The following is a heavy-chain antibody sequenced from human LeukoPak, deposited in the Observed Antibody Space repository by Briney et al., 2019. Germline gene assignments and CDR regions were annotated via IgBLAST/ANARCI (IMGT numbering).Heavy chain of an antibody. V-gene: IGHV1-18*01. Sequence: GASVNVSCKASRYTFTRYGISWVRQAPGQGLKWMGWISAYNGNTNYAQKLQGRVTMTTDTSTSTAYMELRSLRSDDTAVYYCARLREGMIVVIFDCWGQGTQVTVCS. CDR2: ISAYNGNT. J-gene: IGHJ4*02. D-gene: IGHD3-22*01. CDR3: ARLREGMIVVIFDC. CDR1: RYTFTRYG.